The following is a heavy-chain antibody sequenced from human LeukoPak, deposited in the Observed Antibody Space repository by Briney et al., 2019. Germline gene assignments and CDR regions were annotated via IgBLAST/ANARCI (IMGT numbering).Heavy chain of an antibody. CDR2: IYYSGST. CDR1: GGSISSYY. J-gene: IGHJ2*01. V-gene: IGHV4-59*01. D-gene: IGHD6-13*01. CDR3: ARAGTYSSSWAYWYFDL. Sequence: SETLSLTCTVSGGSISSYYWTWIRHPPGKGLEWIGYIYYSGSTNYNPSFKSRLTISLDTSTNQFSLKLSSVTAADTAVYYCARAGTYSSSWAYWYFDLWGRGTLVTVSS.